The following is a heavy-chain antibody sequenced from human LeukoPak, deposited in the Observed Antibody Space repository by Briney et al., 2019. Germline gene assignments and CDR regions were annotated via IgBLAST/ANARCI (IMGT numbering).Heavy chain of an antibody. CDR3: ARDCSSSSCYRSGFDH. Sequence: PGGSLRLSCAASGFTFSSYWMHWVRQAPGKGLVWVSRINSDGSSTNYADSVKGRFTISRDNAKNTLYLQMNSLRAEDTAMYYCARDCSSSSCYRSGFDHWGQGTLVTVSS. CDR2: INSDGSST. V-gene: IGHV3-74*01. CDR1: GFTFSSYW. D-gene: IGHD2-2*02. J-gene: IGHJ5*02.